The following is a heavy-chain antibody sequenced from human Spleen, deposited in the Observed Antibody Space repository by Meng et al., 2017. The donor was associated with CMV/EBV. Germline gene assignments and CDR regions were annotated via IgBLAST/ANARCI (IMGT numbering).Heavy chain of an antibody. V-gene: IGHV4-39*07. D-gene: IGHD2-2*01. J-gene: IGHJ6*02. CDR2: IYYSGST. CDR1: GGSISSSSYY. Sequence: SETLSLTCTVSGGSISSSSYYWGWIRQPPGKGLEWIGSIYYSGSTYYNPSLKSRVTISVDTSKNQFSLKLSSVTAADTAVYYCAREIACSSTSCYSFYYYGMDVWGQGTTVTGLL. CDR3: AREIACSSTSCYSFYYYGMDV.